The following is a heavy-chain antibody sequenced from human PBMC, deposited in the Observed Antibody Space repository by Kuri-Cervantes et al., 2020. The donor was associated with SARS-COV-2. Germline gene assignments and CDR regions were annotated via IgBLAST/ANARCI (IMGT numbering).Heavy chain of an antibody. CDR3: ARHERGWLQLAPTSFDY. D-gene: IGHD5-24*01. V-gene: IGHV4-34*01. Sequence: ESLKISCAASGFTFSSYAMHWVRQAPGKGLEWIGEINHSGSTNYDPSLKSRVTISVDTSKNQFSLKLSSVTAADTAVYYCARHERGWLQLAPTSFDYWGQGTLVTVSS. CDR2: INHSGST. J-gene: IGHJ4*02. CDR1: GFTFSSYA.